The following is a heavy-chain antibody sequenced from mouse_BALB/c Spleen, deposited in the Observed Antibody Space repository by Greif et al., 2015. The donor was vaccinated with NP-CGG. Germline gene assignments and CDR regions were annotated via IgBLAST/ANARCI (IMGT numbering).Heavy chain of an antibody. Sequence: VQLQQSGAELMKPGASVKISCKATGYTFSSYWIEWVKQRPGHGLEWIGEILPVSGSTNYNEKFKGKATFTADTSSNTAYMQLSSLTSEDSAVYYCARSDYRYDVDYWGQGTTLTVSS. D-gene: IGHD2-14*01. CDR2: ILPVSGST. CDR1: GYTFSSYW. CDR3: ARSDYRYDVDY. V-gene: IGHV1-9*01. J-gene: IGHJ2*01.